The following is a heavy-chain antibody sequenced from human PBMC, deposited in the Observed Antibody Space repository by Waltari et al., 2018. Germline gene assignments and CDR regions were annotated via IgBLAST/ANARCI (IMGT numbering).Heavy chain of an antibody. D-gene: IGHD2-15*01. J-gene: IGHJ4*02. Sequence: VQLQQSGPGLVKPSQTLSLTCVVAGDSVSSYNAAWNWIRQSPSGGLEWLGRTYYRSKWYSDYAVSLKSRITINPDTSKNQFSRHLNSVTPEDTGVYYCARDGGKGEDFFDYWGQGTLISVSP. V-gene: IGHV6-1*01. CDR1: GDSVSSYNAA. CDR2: TYYRSKWYS. CDR3: ARDGGKGEDFFDY.